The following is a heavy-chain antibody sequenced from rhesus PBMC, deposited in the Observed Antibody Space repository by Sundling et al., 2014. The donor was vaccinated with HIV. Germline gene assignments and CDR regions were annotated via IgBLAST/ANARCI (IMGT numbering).Heavy chain of an antibody. CDR1: GYTFTDYY. CDR3: AREGGGSYYNYGLDS. J-gene: IGHJ6*01. CDR2: INPYNGNT. Sequence: QVQLVQSGAEVKKPGSSVKVSCKASGYTFTDYYMHWVRQAPRQGLEWMGWINPYNGNTKYAQKFQGRVTMTRDTSTSTAYMELSSLRSEDTAVYYCAREGGGSYYNYGLDSWGQGVVVTVSS. D-gene: IGHD3-16*01. V-gene: IGHV1S2*01.